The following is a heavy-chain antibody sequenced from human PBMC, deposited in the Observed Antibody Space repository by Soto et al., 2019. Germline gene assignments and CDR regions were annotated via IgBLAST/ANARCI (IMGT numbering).Heavy chain of an antibody. CDR1: GDTFTTYG. CDR3: GREYCRSVGCYGCDY. CDR2: ISGYNGNR. Sequence: QVQLVQSGAEVKKPGASVKVSCEGSGDTFTTYGISWVRQAPGQGLEWMGWISGYNGNRNYAQKFPGRVTMTRDTSTSKGSMELRSLTADDTAGYYCGREYCRSVGCYGCDYWGQGTLVTVSS. J-gene: IGHJ4*02. V-gene: IGHV1-18*01. D-gene: IGHD2-2*01.